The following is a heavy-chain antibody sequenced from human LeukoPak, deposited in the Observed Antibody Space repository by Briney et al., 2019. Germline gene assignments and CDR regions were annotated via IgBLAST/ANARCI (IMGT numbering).Heavy chain of an antibody. J-gene: IGHJ4*02. V-gene: IGHV3-30*18. Sequence: GGSLRLSCAASGFTFSSYGMHWVRQAPGKGLEWVAVISYDGTNTYYEDSVKGRFTISRDSSKNTLYLQMNSLRAEDTAVYYCAKDFWGTSGWSDLDYWGQGTLVTVSS. D-gene: IGHD6-19*01. CDR3: AKDFWGTSGWSDLDY. CDR1: GFTFSSYG. CDR2: ISYDGTNT.